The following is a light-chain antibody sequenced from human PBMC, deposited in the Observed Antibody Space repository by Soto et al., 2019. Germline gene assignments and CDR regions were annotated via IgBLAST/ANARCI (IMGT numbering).Light chain of an antibody. CDR2: DAS. CDR3: QQYGSSPPRYT. V-gene: IGKV3-11*01. CDR1: QSVSIY. J-gene: IGKJ2*01. Sequence: EIVLTQSPATLSLSPGERATLSCRASQSVSIYLAWYQQKPGQAPRLLIYDASNRATGIPARFSGSGSGTDFTLTISSLEPEDFAVYYCQQYGSSPPRYTFGQGTKLEIK.